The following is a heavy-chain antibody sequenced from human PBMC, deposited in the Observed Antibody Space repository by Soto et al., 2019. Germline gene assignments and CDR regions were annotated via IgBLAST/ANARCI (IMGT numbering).Heavy chain of an antibody. CDR3: ARDSDSGGYFCAFDY. D-gene: IGHD3-22*01. J-gene: IGHJ4*02. CDR2: INPSGGST. CDR1: GYTFTSYY. Sequence: QVQLVQSGAEVKKPGASVQVSCEASGYTFTSYYIHWVRQAPGQGLEWMGIINPSGGSTRYAQTFQGRVTMTRDTSTSTVYMELSSLRSEGTAVYYCARDSDSGGYFCAFDYGGQGTLVTVSS. V-gene: IGHV1-46*01.